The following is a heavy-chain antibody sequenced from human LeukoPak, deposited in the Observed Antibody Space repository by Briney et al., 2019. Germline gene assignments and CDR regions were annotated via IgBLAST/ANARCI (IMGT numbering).Heavy chain of an antibody. V-gene: IGHV1-69*13. CDR2: IIPIFGTA. D-gene: IGHD1-26*01. CDR1: GGTFSSYA. J-gene: IGHJ6*03. CDR3: ARVAWAANNYYYYYMDV. Sequence: ASVKVSCKASGGTFSSYAISWVRQAPGQGLEWMGGIIPIFGTANYAQKFQGRVTITADESTSTAYMELSSLRSGDTAVYYCARVAWAANNYYYYYMDVWGKGTTVTISS.